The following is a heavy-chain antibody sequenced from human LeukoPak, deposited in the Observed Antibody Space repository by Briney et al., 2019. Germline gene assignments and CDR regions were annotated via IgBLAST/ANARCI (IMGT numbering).Heavy chain of an antibody. CDR1: GYSFTSNY. CDR3: ARDQEGFNY. J-gene: IGHJ4*02. V-gene: IGHV1-46*01. CDR2: IYPRDGST. Sequence: ASVKVSCKASGYSFTSNYIRWVRQAPGQGLEWMGMIYPRDGSTSYAQKFQGRVTVTRDTSTSTVHMELSGLRSEDTAVYYCARDQEGFNYWGQGTLVTVSS.